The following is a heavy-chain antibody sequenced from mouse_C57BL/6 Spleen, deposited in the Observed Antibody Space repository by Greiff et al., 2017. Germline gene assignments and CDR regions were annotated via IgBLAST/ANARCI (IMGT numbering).Heavy chain of an antibody. CDR2: INPSNGGT. CDR3: ARSGLRRGYWYFDV. D-gene: IGHD2-2*01. V-gene: IGHV1-53*01. J-gene: IGHJ1*03. Sequence: VQLQQPGTELVKPGASVKLSCKASGYTFTSYWMHWVKQRPGQGLEWIGNINPSNGGTNYNEKFKSKATLTVDKSSSTAYMQLSSLTSEDSAVXYCARSGLRRGYWYFDVWGTGTTVTVSS. CDR1: GYTFTSYW.